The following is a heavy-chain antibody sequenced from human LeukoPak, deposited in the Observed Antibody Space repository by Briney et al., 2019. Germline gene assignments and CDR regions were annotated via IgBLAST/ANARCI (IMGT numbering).Heavy chain of an antibody. Sequence: SETLSLTCSVSGDSINSSTSYWGWVRQPPGKGLEWIGTIFYSGSIYNNPSLKSRFTMSLDTSKNQFSLRLRSVTAADTAFYYCARVFRFSYFDYWGQGALITVS. D-gene: IGHD3-3*01. V-gene: IGHV4-39*07. CDR1: GDSINSSTSY. CDR2: IFYSGSI. J-gene: IGHJ4*02. CDR3: ARVFRFSYFDY.